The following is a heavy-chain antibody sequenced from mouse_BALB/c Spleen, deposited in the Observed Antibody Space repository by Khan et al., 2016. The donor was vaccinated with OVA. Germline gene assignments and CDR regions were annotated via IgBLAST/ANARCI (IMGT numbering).Heavy chain of an antibody. CDR3: ARQPYYHYYVMDY. J-gene: IGHJ4*01. V-gene: IGHV2-6-1*01. CDR1: GFSLTNYG. CDR2: IWSDGST. D-gene: IGHD2-10*01. Sequence: QVQLKESGPGLVVPSQSLSITCTISGFSLTNYGVHWVRLPPGKGLEWLVVIWSDGSTTYNSALKSRLSISKDNSKSQVFLKMNSLQTDDTAMYYCARQPYYHYYVMDYWGQGTSVTVSS.